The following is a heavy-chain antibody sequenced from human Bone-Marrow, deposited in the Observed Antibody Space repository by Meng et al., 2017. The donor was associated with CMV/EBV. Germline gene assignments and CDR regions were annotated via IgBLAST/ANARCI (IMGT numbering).Heavy chain of an antibody. CDR1: GFTFSSYS. D-gene: IGHD1-14*01. Sequence: GESLKISCAASGFTFSSYSMNWVRQAPGRGLEWVAFIRYDGVNKYSADSVKGRFTISRDNSKNTLYLQMSGLRTEDTAVYYCATSLRTPSYDSWGQGTLVTVSS. J-gene: IGHJ5*01. V-gene: IGHV3-30*02. CDR2: IRYDGVNK. CDR3: ATSLRTPSYDS.